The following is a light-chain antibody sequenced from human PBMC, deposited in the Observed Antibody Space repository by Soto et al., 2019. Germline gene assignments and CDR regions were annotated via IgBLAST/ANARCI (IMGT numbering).Light chain of an antibody. CDR2: EVN. Sequence: QSALTQPASVSGSPGQSITISCTGTSSDVGIYDLVSWYQQLPGKAPTLMIFEVNKRPSGVSNRFSGSKSGNTASLTISGLQAEDEADYDCCSYAGTTTPAVFGGGTQLTVL. CDR3: CSYAGTTTPAV. V-gene: IGLV2-23*02. CDR1: SSDVGIYDL. J-gene: IGLJ7*01.